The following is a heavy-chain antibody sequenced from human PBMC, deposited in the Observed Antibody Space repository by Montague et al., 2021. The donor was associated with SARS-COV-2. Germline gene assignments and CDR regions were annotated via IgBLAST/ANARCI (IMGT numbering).Heavy chain of an antibody. CDR1: GGSFSGYH. CDR3: ARGGRQWLVIDPRYYFDY. Sequence: TLSLTCAVYGGSFSGYHWSWIRQPPGKGLEWIGEINHSGSTNYNPSLKSRFTISVDTSKNQFSLKLSSVTAADTAVYYCARGGRQWLVIDPRYYFDYWGQGTLVTVSS. D-gene: IGHD6-19*01. J-gene: IGHJ4*01. V-gene: IGHV4-34*01. CDR2: INHSGST.